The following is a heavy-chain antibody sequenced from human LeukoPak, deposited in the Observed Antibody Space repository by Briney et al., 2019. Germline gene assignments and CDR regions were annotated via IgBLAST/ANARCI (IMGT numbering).Heavy chain of an antibody. J-gene: IGHJ4*02. Sequence: GGSLRLSCAASGFTFSNYWMHWVRQTPGKGLVWVSRINSDGSTISYADSVKGRFTISRDNAKNTLYLQMNSLRAEDTAVYYCARASSGSFDYWGQGTLVTVSS. CDR3: ARASSGSFDY. CDR2: INSDGSTI. D-gene: IGHD1-26*01. CDR1: GFTFSNYW. V-gene: IGHV3-74*01.